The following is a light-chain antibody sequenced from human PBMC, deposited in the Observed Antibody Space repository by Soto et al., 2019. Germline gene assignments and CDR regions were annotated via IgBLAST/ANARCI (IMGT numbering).Light chain of an antibody. CDR3: QQYDTYLT. V-gene: IGKV1-5*03. Sequence: DIQMTQSPSTLSASVGDRVTITCRASQTISGWLAWYQQKPGKAPKLLIYKASSLESGVPSRFSGSGSGTEFTLTISSLQPDDIATYYCQQYDTYLTFGGGTKVDIK. J-gene: IGKJ4*01. CDR1: QTISGW. CDR2: KAS.